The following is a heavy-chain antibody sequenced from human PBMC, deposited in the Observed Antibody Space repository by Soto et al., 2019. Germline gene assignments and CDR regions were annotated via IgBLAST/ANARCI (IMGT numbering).Heavy chain of an antibody. J-gene: IGHJ1*01. D-gene: IGHD2-21*01. V-gene: IGHV4-4*02. CDR1: GVSIDSRYW. Sequence: SQTLSLTCDVSGVSIDSRYWWGGVRQPPGRDLEWLGDMSHGGSTNYNPSLKSRVTISVDRSKNQFSLKLSSVTAADTAVYYCARRAPISIHHWGQGPLLTLSS. CDR3: ARRAPISIHH. CDR2: MSHGGST.